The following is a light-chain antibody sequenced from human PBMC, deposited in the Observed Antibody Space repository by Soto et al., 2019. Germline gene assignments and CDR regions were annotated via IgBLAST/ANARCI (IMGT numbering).Light chain of an antibody. J-gene: IGLJ2*01. CDR3: TSYGGSCSNHVV. V-gene: IGLV2-8*01. Sequence: QSALTQPPSASGSPGQSVTISCTASSRDVGGHNYVSWYQQHPGKAPKVLIYEVSKRPSGVPDRFSGSKSGNTASLTVSGLQAEDEADYYCTSYGGSCSNHVVFGGGTKLTVL. CDR2: EVS. CDR1: SRDVGGHNY.